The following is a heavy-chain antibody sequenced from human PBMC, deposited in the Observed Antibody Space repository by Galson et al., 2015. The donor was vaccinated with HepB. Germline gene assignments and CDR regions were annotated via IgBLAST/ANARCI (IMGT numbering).Heavy chain of an antibody. CDR2: IIPIFGTA. J-gene: IGHJ6*02. CDR3: AYLVPAARDYYYGMDV. Sequence: SVKVSCKASGGTFSSYAISWVRQAPGQGLEWMGGIIPIFGTANYAQKFQGRVTITADESTSTAYMELSSLRSEDTAVYYCAYLVPAARDYYYGMDVWGQGTTVTVSS. CDR1: GGTFSSYA. D-gene: IGHD2-2*01. V-gene: IGHV1-69*13.